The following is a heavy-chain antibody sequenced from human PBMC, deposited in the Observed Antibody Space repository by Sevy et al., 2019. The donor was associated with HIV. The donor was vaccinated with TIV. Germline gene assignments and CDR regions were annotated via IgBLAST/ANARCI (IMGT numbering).Heavy chain of an antibody. CDR1: GFTFNNHA. Sequence: GGSLGLSCAVSGFTFNNHAMTWVRQAPAKGLEWVSGISDSGSDTYYAASEKGRFTISRDNSKNTLYLQMNNLRAEDTALYYCASGNGLFWGQGTLVTVSS. J-gene: IGHJ4*02. V-gene: IGHV3-23*01. CDR3: ASGNGLF. CDR2: ISDSGSDT. D-gene: IGHD1-1*01.